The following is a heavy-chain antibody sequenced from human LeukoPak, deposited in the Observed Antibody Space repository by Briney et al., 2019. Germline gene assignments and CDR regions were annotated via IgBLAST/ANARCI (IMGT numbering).Heavy chain of an antibody. V-gene: IGHV4-61*08. D-gene: IGHD5-12*01. CDR2: IYYTGST. CDR3: ARIEDSGYDFRGCADS. J-gene: IGHJ4*02. Sequence: SGPTRVNPTQTLTLTCTFSGFSLSTSGVGVGWIRQPPGKGLEWIGYIYYTGSTNYNPSLKSRVTMSLDTSKNQFSLRLSSVTAADTAVYYCARIEDSGYDFRGCADSWGQGVLVTVSS. CDR1: GFSLSTSGVG.